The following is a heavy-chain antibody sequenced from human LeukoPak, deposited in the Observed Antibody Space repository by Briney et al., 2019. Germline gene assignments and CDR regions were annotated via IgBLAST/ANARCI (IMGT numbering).Heavy chain of an antibody. Sequence: PGGSLRLSCAASGFNFRTYSLNWVRQSPGKGLEWISYIGGGGDAIYYADSVRGRFTISRDNAENSVYLQMNSLRVEDTAVYYCVRGGQGRGDYFDYWGRGTLVTVSS. J-gene: IGHJ4*02. D-gene: IGHD3-10*01. CDR2: IGGGGDAI. CDR1: GFNFRTYS. V-gene: IGHV3-48*04. CDR3: VRGGQGRGDYFDY.